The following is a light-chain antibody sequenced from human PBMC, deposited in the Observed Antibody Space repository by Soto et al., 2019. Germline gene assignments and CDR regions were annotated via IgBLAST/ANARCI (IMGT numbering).Light chain of an antibody. CDR1: QSVGNH. CDR2: DTS. J-gene: IGKJ2*01. Sequence: EIVLTQSPAILSLSPGGRATLSCRASQSVGNHLAWYHQRPGQAPRLLIYDTSNRATGIPVRFSGGGSVTDFTITISSLERGDIGVYFSQQRNNWPETFGQGTKLEIK. CDR3: QQRNNWPET. V-gene: IGKV3-11*01.